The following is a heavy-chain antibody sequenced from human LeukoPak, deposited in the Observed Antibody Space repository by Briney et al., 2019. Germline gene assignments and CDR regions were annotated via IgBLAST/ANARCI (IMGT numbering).Heavy chain of an antibody. V-gene: IGHV3-23*01. Sequence: GGSLRLSCAASGFTFSSYAMSWVRQAPGKGLEWVPAISGSGGSTYYADSVKGRFTISRDNSKNTLYLQMNSLRAEDTAVYYCAKVPNSSSSLDYWGQGTLVTVSS. D-gene: IGHD6-6*01. CDR2: ISGSGGST. J-gene: IGHJ4*02. CDR1: GFTFSSYA. CDR3: AKVPNSSSSLDY.